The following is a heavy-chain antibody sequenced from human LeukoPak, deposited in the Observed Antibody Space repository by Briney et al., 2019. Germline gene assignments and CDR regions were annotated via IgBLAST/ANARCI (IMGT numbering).Heavy chain of an antibody. D-gene: IGHD6-13*01. Sequence: SETLSLTCTVSGGSISNYYWSWIRQPPGKGLEWIGYIYYSGATNYNPSLKSRVTISVDTSKNQFSLKLNSVTAADTAVYYCARGVYIAAAQYGYWGQGTLVTVSS. J-gene: IGHJ4*02. CDR1: GGSISNYY. CDR2: IYYSGAT. CDR3: ARGVYIAAAQYGY. V-gene: IGHV4-59*01.